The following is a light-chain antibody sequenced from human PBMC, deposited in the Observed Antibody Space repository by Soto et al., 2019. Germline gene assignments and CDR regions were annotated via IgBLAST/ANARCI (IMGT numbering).Light chain of an antibody. V-gene: IGKV3-15*01. CDR1: QSVDIN. CDR2: GAS. J-gene: IGKJ1*01. Sequence: EIVLTQYPATRSLSPGDRVTLSCGASQSVDINLAWYQQKAGQAPRLLVYGASTKATDMPGRFSGRGSGTEFTLTINHLKHEDFAVYYCQQYRNWTRTFGQGTKVDI. CDR3: QQYRNWTRT.